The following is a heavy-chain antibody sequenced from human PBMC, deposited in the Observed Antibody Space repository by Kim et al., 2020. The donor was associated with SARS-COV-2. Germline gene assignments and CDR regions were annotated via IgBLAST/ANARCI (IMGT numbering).Heavy chain of an antibody. Sequence: ASVKVSCKASGYTFTSYDINWVRQATGQGLEWMGWMNPNSGNTGYAQKFQGRVTMTRNTSISTAYMELSSLRSEDTAVYYCARGLVVVVAASAGDWFDPWGQGTLVTVSS. CDR1: GYTFTSYD. D-gene: IGHD2-15*01. CDR3: ARGLVVVVAASAGDWFDP. J-gene: IGHJ5*02. V-gene: IGHV1-8*01. CDR2: MNPNSGNT.